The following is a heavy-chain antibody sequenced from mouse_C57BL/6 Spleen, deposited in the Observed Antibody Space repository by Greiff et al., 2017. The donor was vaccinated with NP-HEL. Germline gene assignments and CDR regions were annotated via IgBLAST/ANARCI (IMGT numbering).Heavy chain of an antibody. CDR3: ASGAGSTKTGFAY. V-gene: IGHV2-6*01. D-gene: IGHD1-1*01. Sequence: VKLMESGPGLVAPSQSLSITCTVSGFSLTSYGVDWVRQSPGKGLEWLGVIWGVGSTNYNSALKSRLSISKDNSKSQVFLKMNSLQTDDTAMYYCASGAGSTKTGFAYWGQGTLVTVSA. J-gene: IGHJ3*01. CDR2: IWGVGST. CDR1: GFSLTSYG.